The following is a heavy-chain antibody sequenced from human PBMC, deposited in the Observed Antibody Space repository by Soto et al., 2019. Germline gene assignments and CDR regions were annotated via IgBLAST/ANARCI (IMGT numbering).Heavy chain of an antibody. CDR3: ARGHHSIAV. CDR2: INPTGSYT. Sequence: PGGSLRLSCAASVFTFSDHYMTWIRQAPGKGLEWISYINPTGSYTHYADSVKGRFSISRDNAENSLYLQMNSLRPEDTALYYCARGHHSIAVGAQGATVPVSS. CDR1: VFTFSDHY. V-gene: IGHV3-11*06. J-gene: IGHJ6*02.